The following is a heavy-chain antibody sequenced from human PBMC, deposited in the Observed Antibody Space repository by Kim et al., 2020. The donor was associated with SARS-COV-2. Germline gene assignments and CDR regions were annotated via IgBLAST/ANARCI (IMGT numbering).Heavy chain of an antibody. Sequence: GGSLRLSCAASGFTFSSYSMNWVHQAPGKGLEWVSSISSSSSYIYYADSVKGRFTISRDNAKNSLYLQMNSLRAEDTAVYYCAGSGDSSGYYPSQFDYWGQGTLVTVSS. CDR2: ISSSSSYI. CDR3: AGSGDSSGYYPSQFDY. D-gene: IGHD3-22*01. J-gene: IGHJ4*02. V-gene: IGHV3-21*01. CDR1: GFTFSSYS.